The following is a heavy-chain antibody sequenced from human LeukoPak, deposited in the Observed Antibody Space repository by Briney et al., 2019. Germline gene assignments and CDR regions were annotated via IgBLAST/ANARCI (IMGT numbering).Heavy chain of an antibody. V-gene: IGHV4-34*01. J-gene: IGHJ6*03. D-gene: IGHD6-13*01. Sequence: SETLSLTRAVYVGSFYDYYCSWIRQPPGKGLEGIGEINHTGGTNSNPSFNSRVTMSLDTSKNQFTMRLDSLTAAHTDVHYCVRGVKKQQLFPSFTRNFYIDVWGKGTTVTVSS. CDR3: VRGVKKQQLFPSFTRNFYIDV. CDR2: INHTGGT. CDR1: VGSFYDYY.